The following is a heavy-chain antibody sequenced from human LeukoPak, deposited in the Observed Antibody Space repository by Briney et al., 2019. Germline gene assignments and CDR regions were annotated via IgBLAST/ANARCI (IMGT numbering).Heavy chain of an antibody. Sequence: ASVKVSCKASGYTFNSHGISWVRQAPGQGLEWMGWISAYIGNTNYAQKFQGRVTMTTDTSTSTAYMELRSLRSDDTAVYYCARGGRDGYNCYYWGQGTLVTVSS. V-gene: IGHV1-18*01. CDR2: ISAYIGNT. CDR3: ARGGRDGYNCYY. D-gene: IGHD5-24*01. CDR1: GYTFNSHG. J-gene: IGHJ4*02.